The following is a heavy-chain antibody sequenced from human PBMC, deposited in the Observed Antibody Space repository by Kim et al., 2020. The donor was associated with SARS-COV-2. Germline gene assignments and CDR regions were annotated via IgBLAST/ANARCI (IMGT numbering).Heavy chain of an antibody. J-gene: IGHJ4*02. CDR2: IRSGGST. CDR1: GFTFSSYA. D-gene: IGHD2-2*01. V-gene: IGHV3-23*01. CDR3: AKSTFPYANSSPFFDY. Sequence: GGCLRLSCAASGFTFSSYAMSWVRQAPGKGLEWVSTIRSGGSTYYADSVKGRFTISRDTSKNTLYLQMNSLRAEDTAIYYCAKSTFPYANSSPFFDYWGQGTLVTVSS.